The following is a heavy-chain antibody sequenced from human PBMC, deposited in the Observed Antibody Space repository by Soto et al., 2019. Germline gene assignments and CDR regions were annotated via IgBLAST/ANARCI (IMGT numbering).Heavy chain of an antibody. CDR1: GGSLTSNNW. CDR2: IYRTGST. V-gene: IGHV4-4*02. Sequence: KASETLSLTCAVSGGSLTSNNWWTWVRQPPGQGLEWIGEIYRTGSTDYNPSLKSRVTISLDKSENQFSLKVTSLTAADTAVYYCARELEGGVFDIWGRGTLVTVSS. CDR3: ARELEGGVFDI. J-gene: IGHJ3*02. D-gene: IGHD2-8*02.